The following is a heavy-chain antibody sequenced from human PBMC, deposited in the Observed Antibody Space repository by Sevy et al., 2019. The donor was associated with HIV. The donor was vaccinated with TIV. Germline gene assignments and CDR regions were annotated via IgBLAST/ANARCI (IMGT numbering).Heavy chain of an antibody. D-gene: IGHD2-21*01. CDR1: GFTVSSNY. J-gene: IGHJ3*01. CDR3: AKDHIAVVGDAFDV. Sequence: GGSLRLSCAASGFTVSSNYMSWVRQAPGKGLEWVSVIYSGGSTYYADSVKGRFTISRDNSKNTLYLQMNSLRAEDTAIYYCAKDHIAVVGDAFDVWGQGTKVTVSS. V-gene: IGHV3-53*01. CDR2: IYSGGST.